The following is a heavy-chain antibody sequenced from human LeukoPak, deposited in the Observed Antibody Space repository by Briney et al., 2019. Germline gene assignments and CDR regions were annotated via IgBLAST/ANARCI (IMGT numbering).Heavy chain of an antibody. Sequence: SGGSLRLSCADSGFTFSRYWMHWVRQTPGKGLVWVSCISADESVTRYADSVKGRFIISRDNTKSTLYLQLHSLRAEDTGVYYCATAGGETSRMGFDPWGQGTLVTVSS. CDR1: GFTFSRYW. CDR2: ISADESVT. D-gene: IGHD4-17*01. V-gene: IGHV3-74*01. J-gene: IGHJ5*02. CDR3: ATAGGETSRMGFDP.